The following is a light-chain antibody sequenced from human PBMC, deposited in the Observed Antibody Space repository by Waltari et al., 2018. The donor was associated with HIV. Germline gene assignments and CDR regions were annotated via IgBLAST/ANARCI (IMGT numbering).Light chain of an antibody. CDR1: QSVNSN. CDR2: DAS. CDR3: QQNHDWPPTT. V-gene: IGKV3-15*01. J-gene: IGKJ5*01. Sequence: EIVMTQSPAALSVSPGERVTLSCTASQSVNSNVAWYQQQPGQAPRLLIYDASTRATGIPSRFSGSGSATQVTLTISSLPSEDVAVYYCQQNHDWPPTTFGQGTRLEIK.